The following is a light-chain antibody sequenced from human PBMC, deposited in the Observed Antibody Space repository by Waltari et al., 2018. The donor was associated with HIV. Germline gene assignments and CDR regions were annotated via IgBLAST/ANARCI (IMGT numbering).Light chain of an antibody. Sequence: EIVLTQSPGTLSLSPGETATLSCRASQSLTNNYLAWYQQKPGRTPRLLIYGTSNRATGIPERFSGSGSGTDFFLTITGLETEDFAMYYCQQYDSSPRATFGGGTKVEVK. CDR2: GTS. CDR1: QSLTNNY. CDR3: QQYDSSPRAT. J-gene: IGKJ4*01. V-gene: IGKV3-20*01.